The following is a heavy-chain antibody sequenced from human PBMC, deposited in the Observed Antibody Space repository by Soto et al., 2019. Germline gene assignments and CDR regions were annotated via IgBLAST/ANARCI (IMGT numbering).Heavy chain of an antibody. CDR1: GFSVSSSV. V-gene: IGHV1-58*01. CDR2: IVVGSGNT. Sequence: SGEVYGKGAGFSVSSSVLQWVRQARGQRLEWIGWIVVGSGNTNYAQKFQERVTITRDMSTSTAYMELSSLRSEDTAVYYCAADVKGITVDYWGQGTLATVSS. D-gene: IGHD3-10*01. J-gene: IGHJ4*02. CDR3: AADVKGITVDY.